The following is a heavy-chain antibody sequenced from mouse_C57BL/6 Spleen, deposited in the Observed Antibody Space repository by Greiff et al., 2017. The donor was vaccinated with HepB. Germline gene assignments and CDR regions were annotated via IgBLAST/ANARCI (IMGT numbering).Heavy chain of an antibody. V-gene: IGHV1-81*01. J-gene: IGHJ4*01. CDR1: GYTFTSYG. Sequence: QVQLKESGAELARPGASVKLSCKASGYTFTSYGIRWVKQRPGQGLEWIGDIYPRSGNTYYNEKFKGKATLTANKSSSTAYMELRSLTSEDSAVYFCAEGSRGYAMDYWGQGTSVTVSS. D-gene: IGHD1-1*01. CDR2: IYPRSGNT. CDR3: AEGSRGYAMDY.